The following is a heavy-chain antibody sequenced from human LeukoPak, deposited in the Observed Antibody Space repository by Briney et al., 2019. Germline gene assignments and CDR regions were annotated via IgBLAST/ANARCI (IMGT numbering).Heavy chain of an antibody. V-gene: IGHV3-30*18. J-gene: IGHJ4*02. CDR1: GFAFSSYA. D-gene: IGHD5-12*01. CDR2: ISYGGTNR. Sequence: PGGSLTLSCAPSGFAFSSYAMHWVRQAPGKGLEWVSSISYGGTNRFYAGSVRGRFTISRDDYKNTLYVLMNSLRTEDTAMYYCAKDSSGNSGNIDSWGQGTVVSVS. CDR3: AKDSSGNSGNIDS.